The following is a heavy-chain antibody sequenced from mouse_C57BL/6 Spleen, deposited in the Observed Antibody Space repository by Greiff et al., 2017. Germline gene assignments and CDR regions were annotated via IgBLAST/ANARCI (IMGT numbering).Heavy chain of an antibody. J-gene: IGHJ3*01. V-gene: IGHV1-64*01. Sequence: QVQLQQPGAELVKPGASVKLSCTASGYTFTSYWMHWVKQRPGQGLEWIGRIHPNSGSTNYNEKFKSKATLTVDKSTSTAYMQLISLTSEDTEVYYCARPLTMKSWFAYWGQGTLVTVSA. CDR1: GYTFTSYW. CDR2: IHPNSGST. CDR3: ARPLTMKSWFAY. D-gene: IGHD2-4*01.